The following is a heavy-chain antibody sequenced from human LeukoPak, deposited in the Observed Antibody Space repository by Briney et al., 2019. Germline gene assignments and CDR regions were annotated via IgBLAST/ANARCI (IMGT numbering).Heavy chain of an antibody. CDR2: IWYDGSNK. CDR1: GFTFSSYG. CDR3: AREGGWFGELLSPYYFDY. Sequence: GGSLRLSCAASGFTFSSYGMHWIRQAPGKGLEWVAVIWYDGSNKYYADSVKGRFTISRDNSKNTLYLQMNSLRAEDTAVYYCAREGGWFGELLSPYYFDYWGQGTLVTVSS. J-gene: IGHJ4*02. D-gene: IGHD3-10*01. V-gene: IGHV3-33*01.